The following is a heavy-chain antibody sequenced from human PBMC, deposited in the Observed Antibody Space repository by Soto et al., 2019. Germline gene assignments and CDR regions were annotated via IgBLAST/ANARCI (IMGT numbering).Heavy chain of an antibody. CDR3: ARATGRDYDFWSGYYTEFDY. Sequence: GASVKVSCKASGYTFTSYAMHWVRQAPGQRLEWMGWINAGNGNTKYSQKFQGRVTITRDTSASTAYMELSSLRSEDTAVYYCARATGRDYDFWSGYYTEFDYWGQGTLVTSPQ. J-gene: IGHJ4*02. CDR2: INAGNGNT. CDR1: GYTFTSYA. V-gene: IGHV1-3*01. D-gene: IGHD3-3*01.